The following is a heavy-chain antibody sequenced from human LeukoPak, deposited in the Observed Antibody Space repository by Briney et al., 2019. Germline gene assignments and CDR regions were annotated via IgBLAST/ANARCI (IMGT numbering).Heavy chain of an antibody. D-gene: IGHD5-18*01. Sequence: PSETLSLTCRVYGGSFSGSYWSWIRQPPGKGLEWIGEINYSGTINYNPSLTSRGIISLDTSNNYFSLKLNSVTSADTAIYYFANYRYGYRGMDSWGQGTQVIVSS. V-gene: IGHV4-34*01. CDR1: GGSFSGSY. J-gene: IGHJ4*02. CDR3: ANYRYGYRGMDS. CDR2: INYSGTI.